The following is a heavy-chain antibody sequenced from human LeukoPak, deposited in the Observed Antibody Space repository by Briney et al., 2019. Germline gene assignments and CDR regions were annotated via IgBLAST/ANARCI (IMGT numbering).Heavy chain of an antibody. CDR2: INHSGST. J-gene: IGHJ6*02. CDR3: ARVRSVVVPAATYYYYYYGMDV. V-gene: IGHV4-34*01. D-gene: IGHD2-2*01. Sequence: SETLSLTCAVYGGSFSGYYWSWIRQPPGKGLEWIGVINHSGSTNYNPSVKSRVTISVDTSKNQFSLKLSSVTAADTAVYYCARVRSVVVPAATYYYYYYGMDVWGQGTTVTVSS. CDR1: GGSFSGYY.